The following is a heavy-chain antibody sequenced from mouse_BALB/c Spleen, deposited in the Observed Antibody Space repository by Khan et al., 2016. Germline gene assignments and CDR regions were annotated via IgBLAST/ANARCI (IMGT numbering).Heavy chain of an antibody. J-gene: IGHJ4*01. CDR2: IWDYGST. V-gene: IGHV2-6*02. D-gene: IGHD2-1*01. CDR1: GFSLNTYG. Sequence: QVQLKESGPGLVAPSQSLSITCTVSGFSLNTYGVHWVRQPPGKGLEWLVVIWDYGSTTYNSALKSSLSISNDTSTTHVFLNMNSLQIDDTAMYSSARGNYVFMGYWGQGSAGTVSS. CDR3: ARGNYVFMGY.